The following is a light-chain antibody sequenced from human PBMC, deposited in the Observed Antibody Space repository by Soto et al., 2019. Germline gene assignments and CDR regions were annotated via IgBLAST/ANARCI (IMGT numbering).Light chain of an antibody. CDR1: ESVTNY. V-gene: IGKV3-11*01. J-gene: IGKJ1*01. CDR3: QQRSDWPWT. Sequence: EIVLTQSPATLSLSPGERGTLSCRASESVTNYLAWYQQKPGQAPRLLVYDVSNRATGTPARFSGGGSGTDFTLTISNLEPEDFAVYYCQQRSDWPWTFAKGPRWNSN. CDR2: DVS.